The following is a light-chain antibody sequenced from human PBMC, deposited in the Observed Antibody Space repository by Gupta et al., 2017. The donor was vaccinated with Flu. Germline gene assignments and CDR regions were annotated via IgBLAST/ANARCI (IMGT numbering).Light chain of an antibody. CDR3: SAWDSSLSVV. CDR2: RNN. J-gene: IGLJ2*01. Sequence: GNSNNVGNQGTAWLQQHQGHPPKLLSYRNNNRPSGISERFSASRSGNTASLTITGLQPEDEADYYCSAWDSSLSVVFGGGTKLTVL. V-gene: IGLV10-54*04. CDR1: SNNVGNQG.